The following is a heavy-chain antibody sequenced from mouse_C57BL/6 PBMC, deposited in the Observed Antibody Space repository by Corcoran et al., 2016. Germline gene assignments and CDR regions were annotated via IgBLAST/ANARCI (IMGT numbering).Heavy chain of an antibody. V-gene: IGHV9-3*01. CDR1: GYTFTTYG. Sequence: QNQLVQSGPELKKPGETVKISCKASGYTFTTYGMSWVKQAPGKGLKWMGWINTYSGVPTYADDFKGRFAFSLETSASTAYLQINNLKNEDTATYFCARSPRPGDYWGQGTSVTVSS. J-gene: IGHJ4*01. CDR3: ARSPRPGDY. CDR2: INTYSGVP.